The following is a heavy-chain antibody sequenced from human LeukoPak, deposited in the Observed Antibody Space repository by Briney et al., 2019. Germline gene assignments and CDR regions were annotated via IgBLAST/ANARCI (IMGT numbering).Heavy chain of an antibody. V-gene: IGHV3-48*03. CDR2: ISGDNRAI. CDR3: ATSLSGWFGPSAYY. Sequence: GSLRLSCAASGFAFSSYEMSWVRQATGKGLEWISFISGDNRAIHYADSVRGRFTISADHAKNSVYLQMNSLRAEDTAVYYCATSLSGWFGPSAYYWGQGTPVTVSS. J-gene: IGHJ4*02. D-gene: IGHD6-19*01. CDR1: GFAFSSYE.